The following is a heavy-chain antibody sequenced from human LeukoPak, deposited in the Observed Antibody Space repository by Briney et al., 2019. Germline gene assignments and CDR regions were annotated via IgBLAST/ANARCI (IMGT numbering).Heavy chain of an antibody. D-gene: IGHD2-2*01. J-gene: IGHJ4*02. V-gene: IGHV3-23*01. Sequence: GGSLRLSCAASGFTFSSYAMSWVRQAPAKGLEWVSAISGSGGSTYYADSVKGRFTISRDNSKNTLYLQMNSLRAEDTAVYYCARKYCSTTSCLFDNRGQGTLVTVSS. CDR2: ISGSGGST. CDR3: ARKYCSTTSCLFDN. CDR1: GFTFSSYA.